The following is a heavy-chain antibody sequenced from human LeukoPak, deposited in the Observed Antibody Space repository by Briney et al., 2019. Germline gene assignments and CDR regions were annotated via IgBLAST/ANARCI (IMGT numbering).Heavy chain of an antibody. J-gene: IGHJ4*02. CDR2: XXSDGSNK. Sequence: PGGSLRLSCAATGLSFNSCGMHWVRQAPGKGLEWVAVXXSDGSNKYYADSVKGRFTISRDNSKNTLSLQMDSLRTEDTAVFYCAKGSGGSGSFYNHFDCWGQGTLVTVSS. D-gene: IGHD3-10*01. CDR3: AKGSGGSGSFYNHFDC. CDR1: GLSFNSCG. V-gene: IGHV3-30*18.